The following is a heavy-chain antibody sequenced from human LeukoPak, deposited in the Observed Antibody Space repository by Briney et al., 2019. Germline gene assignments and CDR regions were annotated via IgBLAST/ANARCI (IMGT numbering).Heavy chain of an antibody. CDR3: ARPGGGQRPAAFDH. D-gene: IGHD2-2*01. J-gene: IGHJ4*02. CDR1: GFTFSIYA. Sequence: GGSLRLSCAASGFTFSIYAMSWVRQAPRKGLEWVSIITGNGGSTYYADSVKGRFTISRDNSKNTVYLQMNSLRVEDTAVFYCARPGGGQRPAAFDHWGQGTLVTVSS. CDR2: ITGNGGST. V-gene: IGHV3-23*01.